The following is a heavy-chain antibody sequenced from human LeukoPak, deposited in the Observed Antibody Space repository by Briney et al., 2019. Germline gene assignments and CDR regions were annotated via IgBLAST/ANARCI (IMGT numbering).Heavy chain of an antibody. CDR3: ARGTGYCSVVSCFEGTTTFAY. V-gene: IGHV1-2*02. Sequence: GASVKVSCKASGYSFSGFYLFWVRQAPGQGLERMGWLKPNNGGTYYTQKFQGRVTFTRDTSNNTAYMEVSSLTSDDTATYYCARGTGYCSVVSCFEGTTTFAYWGQGTLVTVSS. J-gene: IGHJ4*02. CDR1: GYSFSGFY. D-gene: IGHD2-15*01. CDR2: LKPNNGGT.